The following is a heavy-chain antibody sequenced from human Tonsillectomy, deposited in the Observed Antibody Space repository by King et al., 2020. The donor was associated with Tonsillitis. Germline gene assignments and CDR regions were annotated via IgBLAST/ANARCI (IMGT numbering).Heavy chain of an antibody. Sequence: VQLQQSGPGLVKPSQTLSLTCAISGDSVSSNSAAWNWIRQSPSRGLEWLGRTYYRSKWYNDYAVSVKSRITIKPDTSKNQFSLQLNSVTPEDTDVYYCARGGSIPAAGSYYYAMDVWGQGTTVTVS. CDR2: TYYRSKWYN. V-gene: IGHV6-1*01. D-gene: IGHD6-13*01. J-gene: IGHJ6*02. CDR1: GDSVSSNSAA. CDR3: ARGGSIPAAGSYYYAMDV.